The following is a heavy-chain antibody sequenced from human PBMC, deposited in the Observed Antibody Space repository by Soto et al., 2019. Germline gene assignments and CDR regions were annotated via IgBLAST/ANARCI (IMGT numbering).Heavy chain of an antibody. J-gene: IGHJ4*02. V-gene: IGHV3-11*03. D-gene: IGHD2-2*01. CDR2: ISSSSSYT. Sequence: SLRLSCAASGFTFSDYYMSWIRQAPGKGLEWVSYISSSSSYTNYADSVKGRFTISRDNAKNSLYLQMNSLRAEDTAVYYCARLRPPSDIVVVPAAMPDYWGQGTLVTVSS. CDR1: GFTFSDYY. CDR3: ARLRPPSDIVVVPAAMPDY.